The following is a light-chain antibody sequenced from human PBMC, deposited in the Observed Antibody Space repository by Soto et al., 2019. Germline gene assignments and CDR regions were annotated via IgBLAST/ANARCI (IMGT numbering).Light chain of an antibody. Sequence: DIQMTQSPSSLSASVGDRVTITCRASQGIDVYLNWYQQKPGKAPKLLIYAASTLQSGVPSRFSGSGSGTDFTLTISSLQPEDFGTYYCQQSYSTPRTFGQGTKVEIK. CDR3: QQSYSTPRT. CDR1: QGIDVY. J-gene: IGKJ1*01. V-gene: IGKV1-39*01. CDR2: AAS.